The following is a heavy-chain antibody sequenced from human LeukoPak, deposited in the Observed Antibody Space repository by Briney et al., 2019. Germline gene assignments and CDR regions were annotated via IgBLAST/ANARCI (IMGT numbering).Heavy chain of an antibody. V-gene: IGHV3-33*01. D-gene: IGHD3-10*01. Sequence: GGSLRLSCAASGFTFRNYGMHWVRQAPGKGLEWVALIWYDGSNKDYVDSVKGRFTISRDNSKNTLYMEMNSLRAEDTAVYFCTRDISSKYFYVWGRGTLVSVSS. J-gene: IGHJ2*01. CDR2: IWYDGSNK. CDR3: TRDISSKYFYV. CDR1: GFTFRNYG.